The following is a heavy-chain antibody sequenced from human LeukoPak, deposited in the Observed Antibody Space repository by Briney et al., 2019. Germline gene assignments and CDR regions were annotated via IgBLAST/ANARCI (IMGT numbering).Heavy chain of an antibody. CDR3: ARGTIFGVVITLNWFDP. CDR2: INHSGST. Sequence: PSETLSLTCAVYGGSFSGYYWSWLRQPPGKGLEWIGEINHSGSTNYNPSLKSRVTISVDTSKNQFSLKLSSVTAADTAVYYCARGTIFGVVITLNWFDPWGQGTLVTVSS. CDR1: GGSFSGYY. V-gene: IGHV4-34*01. D-gene: IGHD3-3*01. J-gene: IGHJ5*02.